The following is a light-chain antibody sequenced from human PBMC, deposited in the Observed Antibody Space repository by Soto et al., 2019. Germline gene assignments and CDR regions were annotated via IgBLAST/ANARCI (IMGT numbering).Light chain of an antibody. Sequence: QSALTQPRSVSGSPGQSVTISCTGTSSDVGYYNYVSWYQQYPGKAPKLMIFDVSKRPSGVPDRFSGSKSGNTASLTISGLQAEDESDYYCCSYAGRSTFGVFGGGTKLTVL. CDR2: DVS. CDR3: CSYAGRSTFGV. CDR1: SSDVGYYNY. V-gene: IGLV2-11*01. J-gene: IGLJ2*01.